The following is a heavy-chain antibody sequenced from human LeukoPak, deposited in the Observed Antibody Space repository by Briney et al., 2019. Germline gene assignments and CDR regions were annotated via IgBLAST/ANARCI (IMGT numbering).Heavy chain of an antibody. J-gene: IGHJ5*02. Sequence: PSETLSLTCTVSGGSISSYYWSWIRQPAGKGLERIGRIYTSGSTNYNPSLKSRVTMSVDTSKNQFSLKLSSVTAADTAVYYCARESFGYKKANWFDPWGQGTLVTVSS. CDR1: GGSISSYY. V-gene: IGHV4-4*07. CDR3: ARESFGYKKANWFDP. CDR2: IYTSGST. D-gene: IGHD5-24*01.